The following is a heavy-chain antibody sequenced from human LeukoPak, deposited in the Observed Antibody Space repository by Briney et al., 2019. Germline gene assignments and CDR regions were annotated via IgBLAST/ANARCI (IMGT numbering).Heavy chain of an antibody. J-gene: IGHJ5*02. V-gene: IGHV4-34*01. CDR1: GGSFSGYY. CDR3: ARDLASPPYNWFDP. Sequence: PSETLSLTCAVYGGSFSGYYWSWIRQPPGKGLEWIGEINHSGSTNYNPSLKSRVTISVDTSKNQFSLKLSSVTAADTAVYYCARDLASPPYNWFDPWGQGTLVTVSS. D-gene: IGHD3-3*02. CDR2: INHSGST.